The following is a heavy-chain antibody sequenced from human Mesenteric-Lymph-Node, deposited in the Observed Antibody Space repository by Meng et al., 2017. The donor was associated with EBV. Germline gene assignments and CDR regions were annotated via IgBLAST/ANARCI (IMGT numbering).Heavy chain of an antibody. V-gene: IGHV4-34*01. CDR1: GGSFSGYY. D-gene: IGHD3-10*01. CDR3: ASRSGHSDY. J-gene: IGHJ4*02. CDR2: IGEINHREIT. Sequence: QVQLQQWGAGLLKPSETLSLTCAVYGGSFSGYYWSWVRQPPGKGLEWIGEIGEINHREITNYSPSLKSRVTMSVDTSNNQFSLKLSSVTAADTVVYYCASRSGHSDYWGQGTLVTVSS.